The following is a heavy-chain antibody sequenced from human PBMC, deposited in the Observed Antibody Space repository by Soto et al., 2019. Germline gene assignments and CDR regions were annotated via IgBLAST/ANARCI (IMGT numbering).Heavy chain of an antibody. CDR2: IYPGDSDT. CDR3: ARYNGYSSGRYYYYGMDV. V-gene: IGHV5-51*01. J-gene: IGHJ6*02. Sequence: PGESLKISCKGSGYSFTSYWIGWVRQMPGKGLEWMGIIYPGDSDTRYSPSFQGQVTISADKSISTAYLQWSSLKASDTAMYYCARYNGYSSGRYYYYGMDVWGQGTTVTVSS. CDR1: GYSFTSYW. D-gene: IGHD6-19*01.